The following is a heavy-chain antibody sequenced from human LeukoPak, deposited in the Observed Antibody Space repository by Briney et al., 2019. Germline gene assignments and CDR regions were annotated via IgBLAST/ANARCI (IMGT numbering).Heavy chain of an antibody. CDR3: VKFAPGLLSGDWFDP. Sequence: GGSLRLSCAASGFTFSNSALSWVRLAPGQGLQWWAGIVGTNVPNTWYADSVKGRFTISTDDSKSTLYLQMRSLRGEDTALYYCVKFAPGLLSGDWFDPWGQGTLVTVSS. D-gene: IGHD3-10*01. J-gene: IGHJ5*02. CDR1: GFTFSNSA. V-gene: IGHV3-23*01. CDR2: IVGTNVPNT.